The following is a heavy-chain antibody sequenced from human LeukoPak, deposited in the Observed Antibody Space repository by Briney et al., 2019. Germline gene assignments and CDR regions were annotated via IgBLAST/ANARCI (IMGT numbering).Heavy chain of an antibody. J-gene: IGHJ3*02. Sequence: GGALRLYCAASGFTFRSYDMHWVRQTPGRGLDWVSAICIAGDTHYPDSVKGRFTISRENAKNSMYLQMNSLKDGDTAVYYCVRGGIQVSGIDAFDIWGQGTMVTVSS. V-gene: IGHV3-13*01. CDR3: VRGGIQVSGIDAFDI. D-gene: IGHD5/OR15-5a*01. CDR1: GFTFRSYD. CDR2: ICIAGDT.